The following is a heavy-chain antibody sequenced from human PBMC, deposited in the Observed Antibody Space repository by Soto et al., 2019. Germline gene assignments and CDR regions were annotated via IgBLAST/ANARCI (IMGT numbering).Heavy chain of an antibody. CDR1: GLTVSQNY. Sequence: VQLVESGGGLIQPGGSLRLSCVASGLTVSQNYMAWVRQAPEMVPQWVSVLYAEGSTYYTESVKGRFTISRDPSKNTLFLQMDGLRAEDTAVYYCVRPRPSGENYGMDVWGQGTTVTVSS. CDR3: VRPRPSGENYGMDV. J-gene: IGHJ6*02. V-gene: IGHV3-53*01. D-gene: IGHD1-26*01. CDR2: LYAEGST.